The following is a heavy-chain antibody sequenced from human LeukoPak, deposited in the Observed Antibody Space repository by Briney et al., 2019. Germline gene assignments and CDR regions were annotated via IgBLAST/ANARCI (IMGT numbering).Heavy chain of an antibody. CDR1: GGSISSGDYY. Sequence: PSETLSLTCTVSGGSISSGDYYWSWIRQPPGKGLEWIGYIYYSGSTYYNPSLKSRVTISVDTSKNQFSLKLSSVTAADTAVYYCAGQGYCSSTSCDTAMALDAFDIWGQGTMVTVSS. V-gene: IGHV4-30-4*08. CDR3: AGQGYCSSTSCDTAMALDAFDI. CDR2: IYYSGST. J-gene: IGHJ3*02. D-gene: IGHD2-2*02.